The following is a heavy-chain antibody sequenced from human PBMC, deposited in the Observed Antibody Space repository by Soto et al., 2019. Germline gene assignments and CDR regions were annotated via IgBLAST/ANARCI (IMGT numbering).Heavy chain of an antibody. V-gene: IGHV4-31*03. J-gene: IGHJ4*02. CDR1: GGSISSGGYY. CDR3: ARGRGTIRGYYPFFDY. CDR2: IYYSGST. Sequence: VQLQESGPGLVKPSQTLSLTCTVSGGSISSGGYYWSWIRQHPGKGLEWIGYIYYSGSTYYNPSRKSRVTISVDTSKNQFSLKLSSVTAADTAVYYCARGRGTIRGYYPFFDYWGQGTLVTVSS. D-gene: IGHD3-22*01.